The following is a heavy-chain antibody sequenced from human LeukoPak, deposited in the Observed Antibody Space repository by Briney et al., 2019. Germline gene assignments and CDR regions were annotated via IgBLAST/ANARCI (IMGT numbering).Heavy chain of an antibody. J-gene: IGHJ3*02. V-gene: IGHV3-23*01. CDR3: AKGMGELSPDDAFDI. CDR2: VSGSGVST. D-gene: IGHD3-16*01. Sequence: PGGSLRLSCAASAFTFSNYAMTWVRQGPGKGLEWVSGVSGSGVSTYYADSVKGRFTISRDNSKNTLYLQMNSLRAEDTAVYYCAKGMGELSPDDAFDIWGQGTMVTVSS. CDR1: AFTFSNYA.